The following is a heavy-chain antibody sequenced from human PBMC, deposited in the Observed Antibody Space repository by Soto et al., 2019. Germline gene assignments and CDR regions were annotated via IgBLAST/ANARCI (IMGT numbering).Heavy chain of an antibody. CDR1: GFSLSSTRMA. CDR3: AHIVVAGLGYYFDY. CDR2: ISWDDDK. V-gene: IGHV2-5*02. D-gene: IGHD6-19*01. J-gene: IGHJ4*02. Sequence: QITLKESGPTLVKPTQTLTLTCTFSGFSLSSTRMAVGWIRQPPGKALEWLALISWDDDKRYSPFLKSRLTFTKDTSKNPVVLTMSNMDPVDTARYYCAHIVVAGLGYYFDYWGQGTLVTVSS.